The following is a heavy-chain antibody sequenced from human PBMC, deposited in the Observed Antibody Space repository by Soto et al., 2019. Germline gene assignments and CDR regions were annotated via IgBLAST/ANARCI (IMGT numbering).Heavy chain of an antibody. CDR1: GASVSSNSYY. J-gene: IGHJ4*02. Sequence: SETLSLTCIVSGASVSSNSYYWTWIRQPPGKGLEWIGYTDYSGSTKYNPSLKSRVTISVDTSKNQFSLRVSSVTAADTAMYYCARADRQYCSVSTCYIFDYWGQGTQVTVSS. CDR2: TDYSGST. V-gene: IGHV4-61*01. CDR3: ARADRQYCSVSTCYIFDY. D-gene: IGHD2-2*02.